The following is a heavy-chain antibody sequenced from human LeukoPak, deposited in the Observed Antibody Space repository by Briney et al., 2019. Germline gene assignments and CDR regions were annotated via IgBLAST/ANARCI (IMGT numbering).Heavy chain of an antibody. J-gene: IGHJ6*03. Sequence: GGSLRLSCAASGFTFSDYYMSWIRQAPGKGLEWVSYISSSGSTIYYADSVKGRFTISRDNAKNSLYLQMNSLRAEDTAVYYCARDKSYYGSEYYYYMDVWGKGTTVTISS. CDR3: ARDKSYYGSEYYYYMDV. CDR1: GFTFSDYY. V-gene: IGHV3-11*01. D-gene: IGHD3-10*01. CDR2: ISSSGSTI.